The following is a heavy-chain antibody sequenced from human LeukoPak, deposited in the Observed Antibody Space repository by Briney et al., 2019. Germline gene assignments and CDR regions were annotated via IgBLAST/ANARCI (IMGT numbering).Heavy chain of an antibody. CDR3: ARDHYDSSGYYSFDY. CDR1: GGSISSISYY. D-gene: IGHD3-22*01. J-gene: IGHJ4*02. CDR2: IYYSGSI. Sequence: PSETLSLTCTISGGSISSISYYWGWIRQPPGKGLEWIGYIYYSGSINYNPSLKSRVTISVDTSKNQFSLKLSSVTAADTAVYYCARDHYDSSGYYSFDYWGQGTLVTVSS. V-gene: IGHV4-61*01.